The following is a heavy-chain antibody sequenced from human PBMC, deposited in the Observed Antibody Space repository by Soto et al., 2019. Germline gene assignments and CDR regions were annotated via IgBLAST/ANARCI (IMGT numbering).Heavy chain of an antibody. CDR1: GYSFTNND. J-gene: IGHJ4*02. V-gene: IGHV1-8*01. D-gene: IGHD1-26*01. CDR2: MNPGSGDT. CDR3: GRGRSGQIVVFY. Sequence: ASVKVSCKASGYSFTNNDVTWVRQATGQGLEWMGWMNPGSGDTGYAQKFQGRVTMTRDISIATAYMELSSLRSDDTAIYYCGRGRSGQIVVFYWGQGTPVTAPQ.